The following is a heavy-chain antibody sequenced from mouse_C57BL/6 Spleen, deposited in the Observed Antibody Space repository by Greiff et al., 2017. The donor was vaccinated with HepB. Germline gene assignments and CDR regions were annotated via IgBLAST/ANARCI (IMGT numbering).Heavy chain of an antibody. CDR3: ARTDSYYKGGFDY. V-gene: IGHV1-4*01. J-gene: IGHJ2*01. D-gene: IGHD2-3*01. CDR2: INPSSGYT. CDR1: GYTFTSYS. Sequence: QVQLQQSGAELVRPGASVKMSCKASGYTFTSYSMHWVKQRPGQGLEWIGYINPSSGYTKYNQKFKDKATLTADKSSSTAYMQLSSLTSEDSAVYYCARTDSYYKGGFDYWGQGTTLTVAS.